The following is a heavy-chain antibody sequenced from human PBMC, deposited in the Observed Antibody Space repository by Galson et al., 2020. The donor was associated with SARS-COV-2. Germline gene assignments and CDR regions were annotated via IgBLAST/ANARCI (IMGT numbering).Heavy chain of an antibody. CDR2: MNPNSGNT. J-gene: IGHJ6*02. Sequence: ASVKVSCKSSGYTFTSYDINWVRQATGQGLEWMGWMNPNSGNTGYAQKFQGRVTMTRNTSISTAYMELSSLRSEDTDVYYCASGRGYSYGDLFGPDYYHGMDVWGQGTTVTVSS. CDR1: GYTFTSYD. D-gene: IGHD5-18*01. V-gene: IGHV1-8*01. CDR3: ASGRGYSYGDLFGPDYYHGMDV.